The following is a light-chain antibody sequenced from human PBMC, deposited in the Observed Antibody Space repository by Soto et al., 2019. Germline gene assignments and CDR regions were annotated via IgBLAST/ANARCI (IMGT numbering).Light chain of an antibody. J-gene: IGKJ2*01. V-gene: IGKV3-20*01. Sequence: EIVLTQSPGTLSLSPGERATLSCRAIQSVTNTYLAWYQLKPGQVPRLLISDASRRATGIPDRFSGSGSGTDFTLTISRLEPEDFAVYYCQQYGSSSMNTFGQGTKLEIK. CDR2: DAS. CDR1: QSVTNTY. CDR3: QQYGSSSMNT.